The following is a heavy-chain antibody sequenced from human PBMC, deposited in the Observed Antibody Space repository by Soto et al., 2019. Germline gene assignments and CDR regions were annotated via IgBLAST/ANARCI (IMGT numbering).Heavy chain of an antibody. V-gene: IGHV3-66*01. CDR2: IYSGGST. Sequence: GGSLRLSCAASGFTVSSNYMSWVRQAPGKGLEWVSVIYSGGSTYYADSVKGRFTISRDNSKNTLYLQMNSLRAEDTAVYYCARGYDFWSGPEFYMDVWGKGTTVTVSS. CDR1: GFTVSSNY. D-gene: IGHD3-3*01. J-gene: IGHJ6*03. CDR3: ARGYDFWSGPEFYMDV.